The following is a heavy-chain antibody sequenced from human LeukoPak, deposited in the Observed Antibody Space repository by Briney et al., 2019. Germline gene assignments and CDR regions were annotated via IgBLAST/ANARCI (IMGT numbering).Heavy chain of an antibody. V-gene: IGHV1-2*02. CDR2: INPNSGGT. CDR3: ARAQADYYDSSGHYYYYMDV. D-gene: IGHD3-22*01. Sequence: ASVKVFCKASGFTFTGYYMHWVRQAPGQGLEWMGWINPNSGGTNYAQKFQGRVTMTRDTSISTAYMELSRLRSDDTAVYYCARAQADYYDSSGHYYYYMDVWGKGTTVTVSS. CDR1: GFTFTGYY. J-gene: IGHJ6*03.